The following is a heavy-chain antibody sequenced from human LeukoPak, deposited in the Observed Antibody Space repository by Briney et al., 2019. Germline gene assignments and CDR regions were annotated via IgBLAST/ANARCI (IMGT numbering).Heavy chain of an antibody. D-gene: IGHD1-26*01. CDR1: GYTFTGYY. J-gene: IGHJ5*02. CDR3: AREQHAARIVGALSNWFDP. CDR2: INPNSGST. V-gene: IGHV1-2*02. Sequence: ASVKVSCKASGYTFTGYYMHWVRQAPGQGLEWMGWINPNSGSTNYAQKFQGRVTMTRDTSISTAYMELSRLRSDDTAVYYCAREQHAARIVGALSNWFDPWGQGTLVTVSS.